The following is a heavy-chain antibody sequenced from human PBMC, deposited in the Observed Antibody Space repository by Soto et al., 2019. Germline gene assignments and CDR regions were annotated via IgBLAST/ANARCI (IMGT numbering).Heavy chain of an antibody. D-gene: IGHD6-19*01. Sequence: SETLSLTCAVYGGSFSGYYWSWIRQPPGKGLEWIGEINHSGSTNYNPSLKSRVTISVDTSKNQFSLKLSSVTAADTAVYYCARAHGYRSGCLTSWGQGTLVTVYS. CDR1: GGSFSGYY. CDR2: INHSGST. CDR3: ARAHGYRSGCLTS. V-gene: IGHV4-34*01. J-gene: IGHJ4*02.